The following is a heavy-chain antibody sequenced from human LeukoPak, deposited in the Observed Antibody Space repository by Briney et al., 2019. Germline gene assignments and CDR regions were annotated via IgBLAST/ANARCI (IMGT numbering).Heavy chain of an antibody. J-gene: IGHJ4*02. CDR2: ISAYNGNT. CDR1: GYTFTSYG. Sequence: ASVKVSCKASGYTFTSYGISRVRQAPGQGLEWMGWISAYNGNTNYAQKLQGRVTMTTDTSTSTAYMELRSLRSDDTAVYYCARDGFLEWLSHFDYWGQGTLVTVSS. CDR3: ARDGFLEWLSHFDY. V-gene: IGHV1-18*01. D-gene: IGHD3-3*01.